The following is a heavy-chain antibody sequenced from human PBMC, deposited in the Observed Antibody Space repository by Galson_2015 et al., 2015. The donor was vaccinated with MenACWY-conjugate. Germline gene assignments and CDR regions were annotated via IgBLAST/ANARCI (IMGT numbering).Heavy chain of an antibody. J-gene: IGHJ4*02. V-gene: IGHV4-59*11. D-gene: IGHD3-3*02. CDR3: ARGVKLASMAGY. CDR2: IRDTGSL. CDR1: GGSIRCLY. Sequence: SLTCTVSGGSIRCLYWRWLRQPPWKGLAWMAYIRDTGSLKDNPSLTSRVTMSADKTNSQFCLRLISVTAAGPAVYYCARGVKLASMAGYWGQGTLVTVSS.